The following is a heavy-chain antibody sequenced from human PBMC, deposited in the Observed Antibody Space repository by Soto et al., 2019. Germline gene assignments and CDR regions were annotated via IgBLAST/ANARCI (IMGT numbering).Heavy chain of an antibody. CDR3: ARHGFGSLHGLVDV. V-gene: IGHV4-59*08. D-gene: IGHD3-10*01. CDR2: IQYNGYS. CDR1: GGSITNYY. J-gene: IGHJ6*02. Sequence: QVQLQESGPGLVKPSETLSLTCTVSGGSITNYYCSWFRQPPGKGLEWIGYIQYNGYSAYNLSLKRRVTISMDTSKTQFSLMLESVTATATAVYYCARHGFGSLHGLVDVWGQGTTVIVSS.